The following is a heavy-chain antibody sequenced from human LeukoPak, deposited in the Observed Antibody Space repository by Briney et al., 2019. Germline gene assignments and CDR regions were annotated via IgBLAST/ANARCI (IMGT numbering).Heavy chain of an antibody. CDR2: ISGSGGST. D-gene: IGHD1-1*01. V-gene: IGHV3-23*01. CDR1: GFTFSSYA. Sequence: GGSLRLSCAASGFTFSSYAMSWVRQAPGKGLEWVSAISGSGGSTYYADSVKGRFTISRDNSKSTLYLQMNSLRAEDTAVYYCAKVSGAWNRYFDLWGRGTLVTVSS. J-gene: IGHJ2*01. CDR3: AKVSGAWNRYFDL.